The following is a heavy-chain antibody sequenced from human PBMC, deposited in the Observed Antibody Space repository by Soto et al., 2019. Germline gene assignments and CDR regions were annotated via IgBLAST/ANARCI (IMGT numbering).Heavy chain of an antibody. J-gene: IGHJ6*02. CDR3: ARERGNGVWSRYGMDV. CDR2: IIPIFGTA. D-gene: IGHD2-8*01. CDR1: GGTFSSYA. Sequence: GASVKVSCKASGGTFSSYAISWVRQAPGQGLEWMGGIIPIFGTANYAQKFQGRVTITADKSTSTAYMELSSLRSEDTAVYYCARERGNGVWSRYGMDVWGQGTTVTVSS. V-gene: IGHV1-69*06.